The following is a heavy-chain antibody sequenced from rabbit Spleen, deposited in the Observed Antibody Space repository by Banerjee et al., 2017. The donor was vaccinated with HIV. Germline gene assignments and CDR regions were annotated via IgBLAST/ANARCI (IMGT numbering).Heavy chain of an antibody. CDR3: VRNSGWGVSYFTL. CDR2: INAATGKP. Sequence: LVESGGGLVQPEGSLTLTCKASGFSFSDRDVMCWVRQAPGKGLEWIACINAATGKPVYATWAKGRFTISRTSSTTVTLRMTSLTAADTATYFCVRNSGWGVSYFTLWGPGTLVTVS. D-gene: IGHD4-1*01. J-gene: IGHJ4*01. V-gene: IGHV1S45*01. CDR1: GFSFSDRDV.